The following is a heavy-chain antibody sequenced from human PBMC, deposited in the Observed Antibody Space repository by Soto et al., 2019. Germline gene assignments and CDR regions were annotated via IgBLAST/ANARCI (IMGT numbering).Heavy chain of an antibody. CDR1: GYTFTSYD. CDR2: MNPESRNT. J-gene: IGHJ4*02. V-gene: IGHV1-8*01. CDR3: ARFVRHQLPTIDF. D-gene: IGHD2-2*01. Sequence: QVQLVQSGAEVKEPGASVRVSCKASGYTFTSYDINWVRQATGLGLEWMGWMNPESRNTGYAQKFQGRVTMTRDTSMSTAYMELTSLRSEDTAVYYCARFVRHQLPTIDFWGQGTLVTVSS.